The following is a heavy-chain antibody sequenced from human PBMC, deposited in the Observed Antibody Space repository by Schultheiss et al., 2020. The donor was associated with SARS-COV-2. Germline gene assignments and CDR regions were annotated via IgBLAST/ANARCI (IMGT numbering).Heavy chain of an antibody. CDR3: ARDRGEYNWNDAQDY. CDR1: GFTFSDYY. Sequence: GGSLRLSCAASGFTFSDYYMSWIRQAPGKGLEWVSYISSSGSTIYYADSVKGRFTISRDNAKNSLYLQMNSLRAEDTAVYYCARDRGEYNWNDAQDYWGQGTLVTVSS. J-gene: IGHJ4*02. V-gene: IGHV3-11*04. D-gene: IGHD1-20*01. CDR2: ISSSGSTI.